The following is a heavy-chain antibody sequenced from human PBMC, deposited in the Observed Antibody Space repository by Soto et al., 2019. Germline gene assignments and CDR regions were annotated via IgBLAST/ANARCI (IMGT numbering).Heavy chain of an antibody. Sequence: QVQLVESGGGVVQPGRSLRLSCAASGFTFSSYGMHWVRQAPGKGLEWVAVIWYDGSNKYYADSVKGRFTISRDNSKNTLYLQMNSLRAEDTAVYYCARARLPPVVVVFGSSEGKTEEFDYWGQGTLVTVSS. J-gene: IGHJ4*02. CDR1: GFTFSSYG. V-gene: IGHV3-33*01. CDR2: IWYDGSNK. D-gene: IGHD6-6*01. CDR3: ARARLPPVVVVFGSSEGKTEEFDY.